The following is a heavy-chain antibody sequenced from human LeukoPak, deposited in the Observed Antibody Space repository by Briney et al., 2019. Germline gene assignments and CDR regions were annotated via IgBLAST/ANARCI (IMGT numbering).Heavy chain of an antibody. J-gene: IGHJ5*02. Sequence: GASVNLSCTASGVTFSSYTMSWVRQAPGQGLEWMGRISTILGIANYAQKFQGRVTITADKSTSTDYMELSSLRSEDTAVYYCARDARIAVAGTWGQGTLVTVSS. CDR1: GVTFSSYT. D-gene: IGHD6-19*01. V-gene: IGHV1-69*04. CDR2: ISTILGIA. CDR3: ARDARIAVAGT.